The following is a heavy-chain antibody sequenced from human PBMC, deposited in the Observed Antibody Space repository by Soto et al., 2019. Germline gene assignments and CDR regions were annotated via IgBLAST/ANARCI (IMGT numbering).Heavy chain of an antibody. J-gene: IGHJ6*02. D-gene: IGHD1-26*01. CDR1: GGSFSAYY. V-gene: IGHV4-34*12. CDR3: ARQRPTDGRWEFANYYGMDV. Sequence: TLSLTCAVYGGSFSAYYWSWVRQPPGKGLEWIGEIIHSESTKYNPSLKSRVTISVDTSKNQFSLKLSSVTAADTAVYYCARQRPTDGRWEFANYYGMDVWGQGTPVTVSS. CDR2: IIHSEST.